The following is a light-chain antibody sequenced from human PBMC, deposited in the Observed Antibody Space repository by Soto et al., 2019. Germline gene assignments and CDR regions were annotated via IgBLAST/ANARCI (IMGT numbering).Light chain of an antibody. Sequence: EIVMTQSPATLSVSPGERATLSCRPSQSVNNNLVWYQQRPGQAPRLLIYSASTRATGIPARFTGSGSGTEFTLTISSLQSVDFAVYYCQQYNIWPWTFGQGTKVEIK. V-gene: IGKV3-15*01. CDR2: SAS. J-gene: IGKJ1*01. CDR3: QQYNIWPWT. CDR1: QSVNNN.